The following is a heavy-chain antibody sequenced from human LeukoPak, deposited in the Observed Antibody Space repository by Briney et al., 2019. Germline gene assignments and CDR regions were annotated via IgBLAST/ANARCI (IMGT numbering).Heavy chain of an antibody. J-gene: IGHJ5*02. Sequence: SETLSLTCTVSGFSISNSSYYWGWIRQPPGKGLEWIVEINHSGSTNYNPSLKSRVTISVDTSKNQFSLKLSSVTAADTAVYYWARVSRSGSGRSGWFDPWGQGTLVTVSS. CDR2: INHSGST. V-gene: IGHV4-39*07. D-gene: IGHD3-10*01. CDR3: ARVSRSGSGRSGWFDP. CDR1: GFSISNSSYY.